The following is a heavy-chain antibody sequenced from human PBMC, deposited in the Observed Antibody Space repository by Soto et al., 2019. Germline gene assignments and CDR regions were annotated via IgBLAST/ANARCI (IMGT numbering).Heavy chain of an antibody. D-gene: IGHD2-15*01. Sequence: QVQLVESGGGVVQPGRSLRLSCAASGFTFSSYGMHWVRQAPGKGLEWVAGIWYDGSNKYYADSVKGRFTISRDNSKNTLYLQMNSLRAEDTGVYYCARDGRKMRCSGGSCYPNWFDPWGQGTLVTVSS. V-gene: IGHV3-33*01. CDR2: IWYDGSNK. CDR3: ARDGRKMRCSGGSCYPNWFDP. J-gene: IGHJ5*02. CDR1: GFTFSSYG.